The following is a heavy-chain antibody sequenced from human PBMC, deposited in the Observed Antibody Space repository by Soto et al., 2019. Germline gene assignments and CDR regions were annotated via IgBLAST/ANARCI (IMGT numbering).Heavy chain of an antibody. J-gene: IGHJ4*02. Sequence: GESLKISCKGSGYSFTSYWIGWVRQMPGKGLEWMGIIYPGDSDTRYSPSFQGQVTISADKSISTAYLQWSSLKASDTAMYYCARLSSFTIFGVFIEFGYFDYWGQGTLVTVSS. CDR2: IYPGDSDT. CDR3: ARLSSFTIFGVFIEFGYFDY. CDR1: GYSFTSYW. D-gene: IGHD3-3*01. V-gene: IGHV5-51*01.